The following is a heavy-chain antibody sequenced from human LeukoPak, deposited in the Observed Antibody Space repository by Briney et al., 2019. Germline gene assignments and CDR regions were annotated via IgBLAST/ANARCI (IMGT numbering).Heavy chain of an antibody. J-gene: IGHJ4*02. D-gene: IGHD3-10*01. CDR3: ARGLTMVQGVIYY. CDR1: GFTFSSYS. V-gene: IGHV3-21*01. CDR2: ISSSSSYI. Sequence: GGSLRLSCAASGFTFSSYSVNWVRQAPGKGLEWVSSISSSSSYIYYADSVKGRFTISRDNAKNSLYLQMNSLRAEDTAVYYCARGLTMVQGVIYYWGQGTLVTVSS.